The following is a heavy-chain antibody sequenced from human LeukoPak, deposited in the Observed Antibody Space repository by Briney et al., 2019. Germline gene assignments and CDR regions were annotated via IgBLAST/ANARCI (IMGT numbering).Heavy chain of an antibody. V-gene: IGHV4-4*07. CDR3: ARDRTVHCSGGSCYYSENYFDY. Sequence: SETLSLTCTVSGGSLSSYYWSWIRQPAGKGLEWIGRIYTTGSTNYNPSLKSRVTTSVDTSKNQFSLKLSSVTAEDTAVYYCARDRTVHCSGGSCYYSENYFDYWGQGTLVTVSS. CDR1: GGSLSSYY. D-gene: IGHD2-15*01. CDR2: IYTTGST. J-gene: IGHJ4*02.